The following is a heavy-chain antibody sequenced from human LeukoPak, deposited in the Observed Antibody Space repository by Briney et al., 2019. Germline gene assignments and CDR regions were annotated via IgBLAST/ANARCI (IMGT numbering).Heavy chain of an antibody. Sequence: PSETLSLTCIVSGGSINDASWNWIRKPPGQGLEWIGYIYHSGGTNYNPSLKSRVTISLDTSKNQFSLKLSSVTAADTAVYYCARVGTYYRSLDSWGQGTLVTVSS. CDR1: GGSINDAS. V-gene: IGHV4-59*01. D-gene: IGHD3-10*01. CDR2: IYHSGGT. J-gene: IGHJ4*02. CDR3: ARVGTYYRSLDS.